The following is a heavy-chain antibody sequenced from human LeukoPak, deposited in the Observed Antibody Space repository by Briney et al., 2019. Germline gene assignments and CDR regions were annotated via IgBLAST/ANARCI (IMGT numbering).Heavy chain of an antibody. D-gene: IGHD5-24*01. CDR1: GYTFTSYG. CDR2: ISAYNGNT. Sequence: ASVKVSCKASGYTFTSYGISWVRQAPGQGLEWMGWISAYNGNTNYAQKLQGRVTMTTDTSTSTAYMELRSLRSDDTAVYYCARDNGDGYNRGDLDYWGQGTLVTVSS. V-gene: IGHV1-18*01. CDR3: ARDNGDGYNRGDLDY. J-gene: IGHJ4*02.